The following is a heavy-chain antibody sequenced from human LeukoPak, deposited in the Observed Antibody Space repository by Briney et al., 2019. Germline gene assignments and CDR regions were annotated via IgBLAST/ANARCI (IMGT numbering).Heavy chain of an antibody. CDR3: ARVRSGSYFGFDY. V-gene: IGHV3-48*03. J-gene: IGHJ4*02. Sequence: GGSLRLSCAASGFTFSSYEMNWVRQAPGKGLEWVSHISSSGRIIFYADSVKGRFTISRDSAKNSLYLQMNSLRAEDTAVYYCARVRSGSYFGFDYWGQGTLVTVSS. CDR2: ISSSGRII. D-gene: IGHD1-26*01. CDR1: GFTFSSYE.